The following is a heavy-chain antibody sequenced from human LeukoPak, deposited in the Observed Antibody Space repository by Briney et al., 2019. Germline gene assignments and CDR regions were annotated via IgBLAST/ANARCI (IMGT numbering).Heavy chain of an antibody. Sequence: GGSLRLSCAASGFTLSSHTINWVRQAPGKGLEWVSSISNSSSYIYYADSVNGRLTISRDNAKNALYLQINNLRVEDTAVYYCARSMVGEWLFLALDIWGQGTKVTVSS. CDR1: GFTLSSHT. J-gene: IGHJ3*02. CDR3: ARSMVGEWLFLALDI. V-gene: IGHV3-21*01. D-gene: IGHD3-3*01. CDR2: ISNSSSYI.